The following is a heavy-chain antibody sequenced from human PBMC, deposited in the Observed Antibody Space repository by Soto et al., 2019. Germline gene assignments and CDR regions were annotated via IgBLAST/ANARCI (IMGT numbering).Heavy chain of an antibody. CDR2: IGADGDT. Sequence: EVRLVESGGGLVQTGGSLRLSCEGSGFSFSSYDMHWVRQAAGKRLEWVAAIGADGDTYYSDSVKGRLAISRENTKNSLYLQMNSLRTGDTGVYHCAKARLYYYYGMDVWGQGTMVTVSS. CDR3: AKARLYYYYGMDV. V-gene: IGHV3-13*01. J-gene: IGHJ6*02. CDR1: GFSFSSYD.